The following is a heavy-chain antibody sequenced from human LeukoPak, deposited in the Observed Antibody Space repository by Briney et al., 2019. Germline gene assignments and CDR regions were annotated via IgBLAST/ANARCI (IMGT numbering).Heavy chain of an antibody. J-gene: IGHJ4*02. V-gene: IGHV1-18*01. CDR2: ISAYNDNP. CDR1: GYTFTSYG. Sequence: ASVTVSCKASGYTFTSYGISWVRQAPGQGLEWMGWISAYNDNPNYAQKLQGRVTMTTDTSTSTAYMELRSLRSDDTAVYYCARAFRGYYYDSSGYSRAYYFDYWGQGTLVTVSS. CDR3: ARAFRGYYYDSSGYSRAYYFDY. D-gene: IGHD3-22*01.